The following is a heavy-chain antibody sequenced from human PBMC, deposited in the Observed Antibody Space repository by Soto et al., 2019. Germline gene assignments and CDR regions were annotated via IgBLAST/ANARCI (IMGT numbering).Heavy chain of an antibody. CDR1: GGSISSSSYY. V-gene: IGHV4-39*02. J-gene: IGHJ6*02. CDR2: IYYSGST. Sequence: PSETLSLTCTFSGGSISSSSYYWGWIRKPPGKGLEWIGSIYYSGSTYYNPSLKSRVTISVDTSKNQFSLKLSSVTAEDTAVYYCAKDGAAGSVLDVWGQGTTVTVSS. D-gene: IGHD6-13*01. CDR3: AKDGAAGSVLDV.